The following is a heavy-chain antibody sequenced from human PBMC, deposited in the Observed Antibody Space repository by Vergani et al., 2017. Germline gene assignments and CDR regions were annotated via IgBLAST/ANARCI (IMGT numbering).Heavy chain of an antibody. CDR1: GYTFTSFD. CDR2: MNPKSGNT. Sequence: QVQLVQSGAEVKEPGASVKVSCTTSGYTFTSFDINWVRLATGQGLEWMGWMNPKSGNTAYAAKFQGRITMTRDSSTDTAYMEMKSLRSEDTAIYFCARGVLDSKYRHNWFGPWGQGTVVTVSS. D-gene: IGHD3/OR15-3a*01. V-gene: IGHV1-8*01. J-gene: IGHJ5*02. CDR3: ARGVLDSKYRHNWFGP.